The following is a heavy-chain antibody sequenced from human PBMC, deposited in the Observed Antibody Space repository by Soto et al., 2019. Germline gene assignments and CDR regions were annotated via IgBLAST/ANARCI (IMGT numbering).Heavy chain of an antibody. CDR3: ARHPTVTEYYFDY. CDR1: GGSISSYY. J-gene: IGHJ4*02. Sequence: LSLTCTVSGGSISSYYWSWIRQPPGKGLEWIGYIYNSGNTNYNPSLKSRVTISVDTSKNQFSLKLSSVTAADTAVYYCARHPTVTEYYFDYWGQGTLVTVSS. V-gene: IGHV4-59*08. D-gene: IGHD4-17*01. CDR2: IYNSGNT.